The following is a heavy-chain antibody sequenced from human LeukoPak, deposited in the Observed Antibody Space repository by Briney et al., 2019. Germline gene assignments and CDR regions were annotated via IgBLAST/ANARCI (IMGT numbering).Heavy chain of an antibody. CDR1: GLTFSRYS. CDR2: ITGGSDYI. Sequence: GGSLRLSCAASGLTFSRYSVSWVRQAPGKGLEWVSCITGGSDYIFYADSVRGRFTISRDNAKNSLYLQMNSLRAEDTAVYYCAKFKGHYGDSEYYFDYWGQGTLVTVSS. J-gene: IGHJ4*02. V-gene: IGHV3-21*01. D-gene: IGHD3-10*01. CDR3: AKFKGHYGDSEYYFDY.